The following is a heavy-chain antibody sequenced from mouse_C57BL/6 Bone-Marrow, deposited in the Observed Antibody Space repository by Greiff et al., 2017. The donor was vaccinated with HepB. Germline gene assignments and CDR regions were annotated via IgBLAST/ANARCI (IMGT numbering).Heavy chain of an antibody. CDR2: IDPSDSDT. CDR3: ARSSTMITTSPYYAMDY. J-gene: IGHJ4*01. Sequence: QVQLQQPGAELVRPGSSVKLSCKASGYTFTSYWMHWVKQRPIQGLEWIGNIDPSDSDTHYNQKFKDKATLTVDKSSSTAYMQLSSLTSEDSAVYYCARSSTMITTSPYYAMDYWGQGTSVTVSS. V-gene: IGHV1-52*01. CDR1: GYTFTSYW. D-gene: IGHD2-4*01.